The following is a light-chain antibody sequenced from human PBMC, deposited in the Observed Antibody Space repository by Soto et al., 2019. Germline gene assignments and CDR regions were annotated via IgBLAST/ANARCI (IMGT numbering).Light chain of an antibody. CDR1: QAISRY. CDR3: QQLNSYE. J-gene: IGKJ1*01. Sequence: QLTQSPSSLSASIGDRVIITCRATQAISRYLAWYQQKPGAAPKLLIYAATTLQSGVPSRFSGAASGPEFSLIISSLQSDDFATYYCQQLNSYEFGQGTKVEIK. CDR2: AAT. V-gene: IGKV1-9*01.